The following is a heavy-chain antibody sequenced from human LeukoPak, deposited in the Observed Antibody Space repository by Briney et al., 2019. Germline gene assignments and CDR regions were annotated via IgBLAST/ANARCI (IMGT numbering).Heavy chain of an antibody. Sequence: FTFXXYGMTWVRQAPGKGREGVSYISSSSSTIYYADSVKGRFTISRDNAKNSLYVQLNSLRAEDTAVYYCAXDLGWXQLNXGRGQGTLVTVSS. D-gene: IGHD5-18*01. CDR3: AXDLGWXQLNXG. CDR1: FTFXXYG. CDR2: ISSSSSTI. J-gene: IGHJ4*02. V-gene: IGHV3-48*01.